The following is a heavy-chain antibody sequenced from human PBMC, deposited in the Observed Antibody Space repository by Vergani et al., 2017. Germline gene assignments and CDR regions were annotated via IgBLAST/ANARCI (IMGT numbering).Heavy chain of an antibody. J-gene: IGHJ6*02. CDR3: ASLTYCSGGSCPDYYYGMDV. CDR1: GFTFSSYG. Sequence: QVQLVESGGGVVQPGRSLRLSCAASGFTFSSYGMHWVRQAPGKGLEWVAVISYDGSNKYYVDSVKGRFTISRDNAKNSLYLQMNSLRAEDTAVYYCASLTYCSGGSCPDYYYGMDVWGQGTTVTVSS. D-gene: IGHD2-15*01. CDR2: ISYDGSNK. V-gene: IGHV3-30*03.